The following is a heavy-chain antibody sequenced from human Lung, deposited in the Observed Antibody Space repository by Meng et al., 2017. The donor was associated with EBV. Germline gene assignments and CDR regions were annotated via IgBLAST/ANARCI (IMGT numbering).Heavy chain of an antibody. CDR3: ARVVAGRYNWFDP. D-gene: IGHD6-6*01. CDR1: GGSISRGGYY. CDR2: IYYSGST. J-gene: IGHJ5*02. Sequence: QVPLQESGPGLVKPSQTLSLTCTVSGGSISRGGYYWSWIRQHPGKGLEWIGYIYYSGSTYYNPSLKSLVTISVDTSKNQFSLKLSSVTAADTAVYYCARVVAGRYNWFDPWGQGTLVTVSS. V-gene: IGHV4-31*01.